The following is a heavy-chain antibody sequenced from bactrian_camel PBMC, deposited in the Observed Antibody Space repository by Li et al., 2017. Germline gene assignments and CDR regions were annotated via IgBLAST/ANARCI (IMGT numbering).Heavy chain of an antibody. CDR1: GHPDSLFC. V-gene: IGHV3S53*01. Sequence: VQLVESGGGSVQAGGSLRLSCVFSGHPDSLFCMGWTRQGPGKQREGVATLESDGTSDYTDSVKGRFTISQDGAGTTLHLQMDNLTPDDTAVYYCALDHIATFCYVHRAGFDYDGQGTQVTVS. CDR2: LESDGTS. D-gene: IGHD4*01. J-gene: IGHJ4*01.